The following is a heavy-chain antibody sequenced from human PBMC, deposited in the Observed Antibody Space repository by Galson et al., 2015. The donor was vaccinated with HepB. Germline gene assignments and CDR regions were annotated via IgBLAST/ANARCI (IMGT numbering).Heavy chain of an antibody. CDR3: ARDRRDYGDFLDY. D-gene: IGHD4-17*01. CDR1: GFTFSSYG. Sequence: SLRLSCAASGFTFSSYGMHWVRQAPGKGLEWAAVIWYDGSNQYYADSVKGRYTISRDSSKNTLYLQMNSLRAEDTAVYYCARDRRDYGDFLDYWGQGTLVTVSS. V-gene: IGHV3-33*01. CDR2: IWYDGSNQ. J-gene: IGHJ4*02.